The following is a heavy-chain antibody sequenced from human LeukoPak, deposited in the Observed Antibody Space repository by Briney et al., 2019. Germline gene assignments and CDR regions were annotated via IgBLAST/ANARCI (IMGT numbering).Heavy chain of an antibody. V-gene: IGHV3-11*05. Sequence: SPGGSLRLSCAASGFTFSDYYMTWIRRAPGKGLEWVSYISSSSGFTKYADSVRGRFTISRDNAKNSLYLQMSSLRAEDTAVYYCAKDPRPFDAFDIWGQGTMVTVSS. CDR3: AKDPRPFDAFDI. J-gene: IGHJ3*02. CDR2: ISSSSGFT. CDR1: GFTFSDYY.